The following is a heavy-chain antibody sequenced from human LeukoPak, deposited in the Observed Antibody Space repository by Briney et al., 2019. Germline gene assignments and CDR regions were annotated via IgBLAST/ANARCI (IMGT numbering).Heavy chain of an antibody. V-gene: IGHV4-59*08. J-gene: IGHJ5*02. CDR2: IHGSGST. Sequence: SETLSLTCTVSGDSLSSHYWSWIRQPPGKGLEWIGYIHGSGSTHYDPSFGSRVTTSEDTSKNQFFLELASVTAADTALYYCARNIGWYTYDTWGQGTLVTVSS. D-gene: IGHD6-19*01. CDR3: ARNIGWYTYDT. CDR1: GDSLSSHY.